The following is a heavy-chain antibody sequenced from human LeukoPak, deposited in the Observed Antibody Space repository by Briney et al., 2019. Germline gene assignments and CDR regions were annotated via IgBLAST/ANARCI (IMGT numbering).Heavy chain of an antibody. CDR3: AAGASYSSSPTFDY. V-gene: IGHV4-59*08. CDR2: IYYSGST. D-gene: IGHD6-6*01. Sequence: SETLSLTCTVSGGSISSYYWSWIRPPPGKGLEWIGYIYYSGSTNYNPSLKSRVTISVDTSKNQFSLKLSSVTAADTAVYYCAAGASYSSSPTFDYWGQGTLVTVSS. CDR1: GGSISSYY. J-gene: IGHJ4*02.